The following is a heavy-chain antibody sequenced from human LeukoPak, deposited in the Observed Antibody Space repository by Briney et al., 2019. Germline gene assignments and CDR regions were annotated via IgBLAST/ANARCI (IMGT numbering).Heavy chain of an antibody. CDR2: IYTSGST. CDR1: GGSISSGSYY. CDR3: ARENPRDTAASN. V-gene: IGHV4-61*02. D-gene: IGHD5-18*01. Sequence: SQTLSLTCTVSGGSISSGSYYWSWIRQPAGKGLEWIGRIYTSGSTNYNPSLKSRVTISVDTSKNQFSLKLSSVTAADTAVYYCARENPRDTAASNWGQGTLVTVSS. J-gene: IGHJ4*02.